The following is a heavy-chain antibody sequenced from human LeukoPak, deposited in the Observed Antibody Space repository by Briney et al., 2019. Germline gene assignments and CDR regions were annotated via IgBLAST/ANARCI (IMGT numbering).Heavy chain of an antibody. CDR2: ISSSSTTI. V-gene: IGHV3-48*02. CDR3: TRGRGGNYKGAFDI. CDR1: GFSFGSYN. Sequence: GGSLRLSCAASGFSFGSYNMNWVRQAPGKRLEWVSYISSSSTTIYYADSVMGRFTISRDNAKDSLYLQMSSLRDEDTAVYYCTRGRGGNYKGAFDIWGQGTMVTVSS. D-gene: IGHD4-23*01. J-gene: IGHJ3*02.